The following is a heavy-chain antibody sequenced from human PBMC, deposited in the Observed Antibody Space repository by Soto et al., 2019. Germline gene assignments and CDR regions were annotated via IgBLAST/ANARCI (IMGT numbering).Heavy chain of an antibody. CDR1: GFTFSSYW. CDR3: ARVRYPGYYYYYMDV. CDR2: IKQDGSEK. J-gene: IGHJ6*03. V-gene: IGHV3-7*01. Sequence: EVQLVESGGGLVQPGGSLRLSCAASGFTFSSYWMSWVRQAPGKGLEWVANIKQDGSEKYYVDSVKGRFTISRDNAKNSLYLQMNSLRAEDTAVYYCARVRYPGYYYYYMDVWDKGTTVTVSS. D-gene: IGHD1-26*01.